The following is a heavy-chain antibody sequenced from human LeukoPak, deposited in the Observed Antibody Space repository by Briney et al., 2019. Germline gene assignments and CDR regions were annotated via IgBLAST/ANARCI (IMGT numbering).Heavy chain of an antibody. D-gene: IGHD6-19*01. Sequence: SETLSLTRTVSGGSISSYYWSWIRQPPGKGLEWIGYIYYSGSTNYNPSLKSRVTISVDTSKNQFSLKLSSVTAADTAVYYCARDIAVAGNYFDYWGQGTLVTVSS. CDR2: IYYSGST. J-gene: IGHJ4*02. CDR1: GGSISSYY. CDR3: ARDIAVAGNYFDY. V-gene: IGHV4-59*01.